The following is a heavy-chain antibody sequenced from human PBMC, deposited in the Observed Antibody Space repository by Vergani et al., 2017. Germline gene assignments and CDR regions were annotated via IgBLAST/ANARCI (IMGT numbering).Heavy chain of an antibody. CDR1: GFTFSSYA. D-gene: IGHD3-22*01. CDR2: ISYDGSNK. J-gene: IGHJ4*02. V-gene: IGHV3-30-3*01. CDR3: ARGTEIVVVIYYFDY. Sequence: QVQLVESGGGVVQPGRSLRLSCAASGFTFSSYAMHWVRQAPGKGLEWVAVISYDGSNKYYADSVKGRFTISRDNSKNTLYLQMNSLRAEDTAVYYCARGTEIVVVIYYFDYWGQGTLVTVSS.